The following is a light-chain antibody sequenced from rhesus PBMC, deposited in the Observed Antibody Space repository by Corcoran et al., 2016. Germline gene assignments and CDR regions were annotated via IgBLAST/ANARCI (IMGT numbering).Light chain of an antibody. V-gene: IGKV1-94*01. CDR2: AAS. CDR1: QGINKE. Sequence: DIQMTQSPSSLSASVGDRVTVTCRASQGINKELSWSQQKPGKAPTLLIYAASRLKTGVSSRFSGRGSGTDFTLTISSLQPEDVATYYCLQDYTTPLTFGGVTKVEIK. J-gene: IGKJ4*01. CDR3: LQDYTTPLT.